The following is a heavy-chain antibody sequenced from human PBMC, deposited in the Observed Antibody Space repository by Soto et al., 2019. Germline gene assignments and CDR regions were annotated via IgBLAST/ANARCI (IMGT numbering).Heavy chain of an antibody. CDR3: ARPPSITIFGVDPYGMDV. CDR2: IDYSGST. Sequence: QLQLQESGPGLVKPSETLSLTCTVSGGSISSSSYYWGWIRKPPGKGLEWIGSIDYSGSTYYNPSLKSRVTISVDTSKNQFSLKLSSVTAADTAVYYCARPPSITIFGVDPYGMDVWGQGTTVTVSS. D-gene: IGHD3-3*01. V-gene: IGHV4-39*01. CDR1: GGSISSSSYY. J-gene: IGHJ6*02.